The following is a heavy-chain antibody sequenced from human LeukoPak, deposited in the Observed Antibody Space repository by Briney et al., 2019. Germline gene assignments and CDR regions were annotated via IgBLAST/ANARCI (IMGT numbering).Heavy chain of an antibody. Sequence: GGSLRLSCAASGLTFSSYGMHRVRQAPGKGLEWVAFIRYDGSNKYYADSVKGRFTISRDNARNTLYLQMNSLRAEDTAVYYCARELNYYMDVWGKGATVTVSS. CDR3: ARELNYYMDV. J-gene: IGHJ6*03. V-gene: IGHV3-30*02. CDR1: GLTFSSYG. CDR2: IRYDGSNK.